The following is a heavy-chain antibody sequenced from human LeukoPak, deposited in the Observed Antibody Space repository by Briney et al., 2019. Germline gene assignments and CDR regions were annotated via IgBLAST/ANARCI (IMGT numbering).Heavy chain of an antibody. V-gene: IGHV4-59*01. D-gene: IGHD3-16*01. CDR3: ARDALGGYFDY. CDR2: IYYSGST. CDR1: GGSISSYY. Sequence: SETLSLTCTVSGGSISSYYWSWIRQPPGKGLERIGYIYYSGSTNYNPSLKSRVTISVDTSKNQFSLKLSSVTAADTAVYYCARDALGGYFDYWGQGTLVTVSS. J-gene: IGHJ4*02.